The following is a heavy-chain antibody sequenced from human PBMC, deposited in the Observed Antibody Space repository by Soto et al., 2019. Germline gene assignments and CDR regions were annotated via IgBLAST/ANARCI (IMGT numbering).Heavy chain of an antibody. CDR2: INAGNGNT. D-gene: IGHD6-13*01. CDR3: ARGSIQQQLVFGDY. CDR1: GYTFTSYA. J-gene: IGHJ4*02. V-gene: IGHV1-3*01. Sequence: ASVKVSCKASGYTFTSYAMHWVRQAPGQRLEWMGWINAGNGNTKYSQKFQGRVTITRDTSASTAYMELSSLRSEDTAVYYCARGSIQQQLVFGDYWGQGTLVTSPQ.